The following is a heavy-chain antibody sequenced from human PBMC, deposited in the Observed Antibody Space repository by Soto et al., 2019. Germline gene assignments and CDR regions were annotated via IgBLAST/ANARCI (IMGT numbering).Heavy chain of an antibody. V-gene: IGHV1-69*01. Sequence: QVQVVQSGVEVGRPGSSVKVSCKASGDTFKNCVISWVRQAPGQGLEWMGGIIPLFGTTDFAQRFQGRLTITTDESTTTAYMELSRLRSEDTATYYCAAELGFGKLSVVWGQGTTVIVSS. CDR3: AAELGFGKLSVV. CDR1: GDTFKNCV. CDR2: IIPLFGTT. J-gene: IGHJ6*02. D-gene: IGHD3-10*01.